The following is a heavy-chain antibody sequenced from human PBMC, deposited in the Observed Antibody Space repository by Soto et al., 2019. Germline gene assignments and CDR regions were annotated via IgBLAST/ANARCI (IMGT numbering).Heavy chain of an antibody. CDR1: GFTFSSSS. V-gene: IGHV3-30-3*01. CDR3: ARTTAVAGTPEFDY. Sequence: VQLVESGGGVVQPGRSLRLSCAASGFTFSSSSLHWVRQAPGKGLEWLALISYDGSNKYNADSVKGRFTITRDNSKNTLYLQLNSLRPEDTAVYYCARTTAVAGTPEFDYWGQGTLVIVSS. D-gene: IGHD6-19*01. J-gene: IGHJ4*02. CDR2: ISYDGSNK.